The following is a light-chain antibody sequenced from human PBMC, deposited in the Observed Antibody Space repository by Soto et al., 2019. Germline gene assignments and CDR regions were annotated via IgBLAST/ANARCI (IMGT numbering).Light chain of an antibody. Sequence: EIVLTQSPDTLSLSPGEGATLSCRASQSLSNTDLAWYQQKPGQAPRLLVYGASTRATGVADRFSGSGSGTDFTLTITRVEPEDSAMFYCQHYGSSPGTFGQGTRVELK. CDR1: QSLSNTD. CDR2: GAS. CDR3: QHYGSSPGT. V-gene: IGKV3-20*01. J-gene: IGKJ1*01.